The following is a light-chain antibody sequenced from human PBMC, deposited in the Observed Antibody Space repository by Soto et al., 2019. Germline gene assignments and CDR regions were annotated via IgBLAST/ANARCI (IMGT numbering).Light chain of an antibody. CDR1: SSNIGAGYD. J-gene: IGLJ2*01. V-gene: IGLV1-40*01. CDR2: GNS. CDR3: QSYDSSLNGVV. Sequence: QSVVTQPPSVSGAPGQRVTISCTGSSSNIGAGYDVHWYKQLPGTAPKLLIYGNSNRPSGVPDRFSGSKSGTSASLAITGLQAEDEADYYCQSYDSSLNGVVFGGGTKLTVL.